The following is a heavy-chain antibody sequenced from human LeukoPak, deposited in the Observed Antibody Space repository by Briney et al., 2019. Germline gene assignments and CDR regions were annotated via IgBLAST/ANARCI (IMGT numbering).Heavy chain of an antibody. V-gene: IGHV3-48*01. Sequence: GGSLRLSCAASGFTXXXYSMNWVRQAPGKGLEWVXXXXXXXXXXXXXXXXXXXXXXXRDXAKNSLYLQMNSLRAEDTAVYYCATNRAYWGQGTLVTVSS. CDR1: GFTXXXYS. CDR3: ATNRAY. CDR2: XXXXXXXX. D-gene: IGHD1-14*01. J-gene: IGHJ4*02.